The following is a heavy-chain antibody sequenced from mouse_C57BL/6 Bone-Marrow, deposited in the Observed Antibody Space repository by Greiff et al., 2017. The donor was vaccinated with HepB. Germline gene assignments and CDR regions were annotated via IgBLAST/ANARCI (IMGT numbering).Heavy chain of an antibody. D-gene: IGHD4-1*01. V-gene: IGHV5-9-1*02. CDR2: ISSGGDYI. J-gene: IGHJ4*01. CDR1: GFTFSSYA. CDR3: TKDLGRYAMDY. Sequence: EVQVVESGEGLVKPGGSLKLSCAASGFTFSSYAMSWVRQTPEKRLEWVAYISSGGDYIYYADTVKGRFTISRDNARNTLYLQLSSLKSEDTAMYYCTKDLGRYAMDYWGQGTSVTVSS.